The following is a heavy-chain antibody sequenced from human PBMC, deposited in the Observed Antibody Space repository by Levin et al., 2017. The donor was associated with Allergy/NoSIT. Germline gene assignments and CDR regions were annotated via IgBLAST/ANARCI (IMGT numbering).Heavy chain of an antibody. Sequence: GESLKISCKASGYTFTASYMHWVRQAPGRGLEWMGWINPNTGVTNFAQKFEGRVTMTRDTSISTAYMELSSLISDDTAMYYCARGGGQWLEYGYVQDWGQGTLVTVSS. D-gene: IGHD6-19*01. CDR1: GYTFTASY. CDR3: ARGGGQWLEYGYVQD. J-gene: IGHJ1*01. CDR2: INPNTGVT. V-gene: IGHV1-2*02.